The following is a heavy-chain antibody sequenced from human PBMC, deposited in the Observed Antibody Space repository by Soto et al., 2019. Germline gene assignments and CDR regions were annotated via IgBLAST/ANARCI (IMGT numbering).Heavy chain of an antibody. CDR2: IRSKSNSYAT. CDR3: TRYDSSGYLAFDI. J-gene: IGHJ3*02. Sequence: GGSLRLSCAASGFTFSSPAIHWVRQASGKGLEWVGRIRSKSNSYATAFAASVKGRFIISRDDSKNTAYLQMNSLKTEDTAVYYCTRYDSSGYLAFDIWGQGTMVTVSS. V-gene: IGHV3-73*01. CDR1: GFTFSSPA. D-gene: IGHD3-22*01.